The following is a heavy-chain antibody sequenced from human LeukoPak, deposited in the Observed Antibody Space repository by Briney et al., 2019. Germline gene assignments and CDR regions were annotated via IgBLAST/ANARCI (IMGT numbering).Heavy chain of an antibody. Sequence: SETLSLTCAVYGGSFSGYYWSWIRQPPGKGLEWIGEINHSGSTNYNPSLKSRVTISVDTSKNQFSLKLSSVTAADTAVYYCARAGRIYEFHYWGQGTLVTVSS. V-gene: IGHV4-34*01. CDR1: GGSFSGYY. J-gene: IGHJ4*02. CDR3: ARAGRIYEFHY. CDR2: INHSGST. D-gene: IGHD2-15*01.